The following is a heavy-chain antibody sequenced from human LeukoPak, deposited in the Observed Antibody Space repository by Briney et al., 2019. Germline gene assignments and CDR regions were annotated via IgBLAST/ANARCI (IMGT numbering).Heavy chain of an antibody. CDR1: GYTFTSYA. CDR3: AAIPGIAVAVNFDY. V-gene: IGHV1-3*04. CDR2: INTGNGNT. Sequence: ASVKVSCKASGYTFTSYAMHWVRQAPGQRLECMGWINTGNGNTKYSQKFQGRVTITRDTSASTAYMDLSSLRSEDTAVYYCAAIPGIAVAVNFDYWGQGTLVTVSS. J-gene: IGHJ4*02. D-gene: IGHD6-19*01.